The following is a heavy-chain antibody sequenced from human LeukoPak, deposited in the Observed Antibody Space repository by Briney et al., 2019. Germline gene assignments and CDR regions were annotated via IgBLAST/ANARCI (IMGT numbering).Heavy chain of an antibody. V-gene: IGHV4-39*01. Sequence: SETLSLTCSVSGGSISSSSYYWGWIRRPPGKGLEWIGSIYYSGSTYYNPSLKSRVTISVDTSKNQFSLKLNSVTAADTAVYYCANSANYGGNSGYFDYWGQGTLVTVSS. J-gene: IGHJ4*02. D-gene: IGHD4-23*01. CDR3: ANSANYGGNSGYFDY. CDR2: IYYSGST. CDR1: GGSISSSSYY.